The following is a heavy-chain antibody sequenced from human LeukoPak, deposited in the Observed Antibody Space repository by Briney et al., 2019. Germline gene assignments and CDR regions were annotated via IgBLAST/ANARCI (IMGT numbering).Heavy chain of an antibody. D-gene: IGHD6-19*01. J-gene: IGHJ3*02. CDR1: GFTFSSYE. CDR3: ARMISGGSYDAFDI. V-gene: IGHV3-48*03. CDR2: ISSGGSTI. Sequence: PGVSLRLSCAASGFTFSSYEMNWVRQAPGKGLEGVSYISSGGSTIFYADSVKRRFTISRDNAKNSLYLQMNSLRAEDTAVYSCARMISGGSYDAFDIWGQGTMVTVSS.